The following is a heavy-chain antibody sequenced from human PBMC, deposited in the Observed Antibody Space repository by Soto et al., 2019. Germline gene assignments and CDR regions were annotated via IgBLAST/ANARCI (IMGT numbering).Heavy chain of an antibody. V-gene: IGHV1-18*01. D-gene: IGHD2-15*01. J-gene: IGHJ6*01. CDR1: GYTFTSYS. CDR3: AREFKRPRYYYYGMDV. Sequence: DSVKVSSKASGYTFTSYSITWVRQAPEQGLEWMGWISAYNGNTNYAQKLQGRVTMTTDTSTSTAYMELRSLRSDDTAVYYCAREFKRPRYYYYGMDVWGQGPPVTVSS. CDR2: ISAYNGNT.